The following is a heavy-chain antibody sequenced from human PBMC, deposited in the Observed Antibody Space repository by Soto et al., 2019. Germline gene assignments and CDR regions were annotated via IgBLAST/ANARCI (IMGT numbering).Heavy chain of an antibody. D-gene: IGHD6-13*01. J-gene: IGHJ6*02. CDR3: TTDNIAAAGEYYYYGMDV. CDR1: GFTFSNAW. Sequence: GGSLRLSCAASGFTFSNAWMNWVRQAPGKGLEWVGRIKSKTDGGTTDYAAPVKGRFTISRDDSKNTLYLQMNSLKTEDTAVYYCTTDNIAAAGEYYYYGMDVWGQGTTVTVSS. V-gene: IGHV3-15*07. CDR2: IKSKTDGGTT.